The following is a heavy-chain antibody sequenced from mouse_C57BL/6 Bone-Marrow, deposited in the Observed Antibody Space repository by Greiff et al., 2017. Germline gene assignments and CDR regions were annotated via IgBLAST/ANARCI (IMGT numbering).Heavy chain of an antibody. V-gene: IGHV2-9*01. J-gene: IGHJ3*01. Sequence: VKLMESGPGLVAPSPSLSLTCTASGFSFTSYGVDWVRQPPGKGLEWLGVIWGGGSKNYNSAPMSRLSISKDNSKSQVFLKMNSLQTDDTAMYYCAKRHYYGSSFLAYWGQGTLVTVSA. CDR2: IWGGGSK. D-gene: IGHD1-1*01. CDR1: GFSFTSYG. CDR3: AKRHYYGSSFLAY.